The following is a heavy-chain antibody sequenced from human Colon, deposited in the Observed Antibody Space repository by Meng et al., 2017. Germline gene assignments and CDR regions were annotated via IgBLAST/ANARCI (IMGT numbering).Heavy chain of an antibody. CDR3: ARVGPTAFHYAMDV. J-gene: IGHJ6*02. CDR1: GYTFTNYG. V-gene: IGHV1-18*01. D-gene: IGHD1-26*01. Sequence: ASVKVSCKASGYTFTNYGITWVRLASGQGLEWMGWISAYNGNTDYAQKLQARVTMTTDTSTSTAYMELRSLRSDDTAVYYCARVGPTAFHYAMDVWGQGTTVTVSS. CDR2: ISAYNGNT.